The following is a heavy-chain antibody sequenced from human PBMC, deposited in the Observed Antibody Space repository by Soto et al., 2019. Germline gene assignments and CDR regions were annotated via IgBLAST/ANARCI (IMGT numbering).Heavy chain of an antibody. Sequence: GGSLILSCAASGFTFSDYYMSWIRQAPGKGLEWVSYISSSGSNIYYADSVKGRFTISRDNAKKSLYLQMNSLRAEDTAVYYCAREGGSLNWFDPWGQGTLVTVSS. J-gene: IGHJ5*02. CDR3: AREGGSLNWFDP. V-gene: IGHV3-11*01. CDR1: GFTFSDYY. CDR2: ISSSGSNI. D-gene: IGHD1-26*01.